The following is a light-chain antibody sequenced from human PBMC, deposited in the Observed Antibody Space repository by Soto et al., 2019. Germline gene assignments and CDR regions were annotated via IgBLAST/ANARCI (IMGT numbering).Light chain of an antibody. J-gene: IGLJ1*01. CDR2: DVS. V-gene: IGLV2-14*03. CDR3: SSYTSSSTLSTYV. Sequence: QSVLTQPASVSGSPGHSITISCTGTSSEVGGYNYVSWYQHHPGKAPKLMIYDVSNRPSGVSNRFSGSKPGNTASLIISGLQAEDEADYYCSSYTSSSTLSTYVFGTGTKVTVL. CDR1: SSEVGGYNY.